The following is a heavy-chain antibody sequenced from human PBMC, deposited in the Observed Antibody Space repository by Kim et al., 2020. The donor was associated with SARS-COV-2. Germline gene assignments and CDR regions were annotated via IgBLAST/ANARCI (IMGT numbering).Heavy chain of an antibody. CDR2: ISDSGTTT. V-gene: IGHV3-23*01. Sequence: GGSLRLSCAASGFTFGSHALSWVRQAPGKGLEWVSAISDSGTTTYFADSVKGRFTIYRDNSKNTLYLQMNSLGAEDTAVYFCARALDDYGSGTYSASLLPDYGLDVWGQGTTVTVSS. J-gene: IGHJ6*02. D-gene: IGHD3-10*01. CDR1: GFTFGSHA. CDR3: ARALDDYGSGTYSASLLPDYGLDV.